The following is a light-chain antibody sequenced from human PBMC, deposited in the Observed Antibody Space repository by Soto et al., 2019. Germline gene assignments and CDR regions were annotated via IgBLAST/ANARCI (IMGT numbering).Light chain of an antibody. Sequence: QLVLTQSPSASASLGASVKLTCTLNSGHNTYTIAWHQQQPEKGPRYLMKVNSDGSHTKGDGIPDRFSGSSSGAERYLTISSLQSEDEADYYCQTWGAGTVVFGGGTKVTVL. CDR2: VNSDGSH. CDR3: QTWGAGTVV. CDR1: SGHNTYT. V-gene: IGLV4-69*01. J-gene: IGLJ2*01.